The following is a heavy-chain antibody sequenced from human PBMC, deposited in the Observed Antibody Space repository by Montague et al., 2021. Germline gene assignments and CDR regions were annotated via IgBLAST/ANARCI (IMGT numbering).Heavy chain of an antibody. CDR3: AKQDYFVSGTSYKGFDP. Sequence: SETLSLTCTVSSGSIFHAHWSWVRQPPGKGLEWLGSMFYGGATSNNPSLKSRVTMSIDTSTNQFSLKLSFVTAAGTAVYYCAKQDYFVSGTSYKGFDPWGQGILATVSS. CDR1: SGSIFHAH. J-gene: IGHJ5*02. CDR2: MFYGGAT. D-gene: IGHD3-10*01. V-gene: IGHV4-59*08.